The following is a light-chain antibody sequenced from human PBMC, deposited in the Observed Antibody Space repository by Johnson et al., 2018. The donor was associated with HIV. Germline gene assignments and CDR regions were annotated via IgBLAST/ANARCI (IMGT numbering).Light chain of an antibody. V-gene: IGLV1-44*01. CDR3: ATWDDSLNGLYV. CDR1: TSNIGSNT. J-gene: IGLJ1*01. Sequence: QPVLTQPPSASGTPGQRVTISCSGSTSNIGSNTVNWYQQLPGTAPKLLIYRNNQRPSGVPDRFSGSKSGTSASLAISGLQAEDEADYYCATWDDSLNGLYVFGTGTKVTVL. CDR2: RNN.